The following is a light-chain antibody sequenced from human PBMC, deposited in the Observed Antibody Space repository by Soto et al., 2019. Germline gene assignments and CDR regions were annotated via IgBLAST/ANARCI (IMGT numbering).Light chain of an antibody. CDR2: AAS. CDR3: HKYNNRPWT. Sequence: RFSQSVSNNYLAWYEQKPGQAPRLLIYAASPRATGIPVRFSGSGSETEFSLTIRILQSEDSAPYFSHKYNNRPWTFGPGTKVDIK. J-gene: IGKJ1*01. CDR1: QSVSNN. V-gene: IGKV3-15*01.